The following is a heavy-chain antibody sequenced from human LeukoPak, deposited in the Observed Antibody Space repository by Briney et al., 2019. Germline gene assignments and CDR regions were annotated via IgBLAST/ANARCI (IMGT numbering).Heavy chain of an antibody. J-gene: IGHJ3*02. V-gene: IGHV4-4*02. CDR3: ARAPLSGTYYTDAFDI. Sequence: SGTLSLTCAVSGGSIGTNNWWTWVRQPPGKGLEWIGEIHHSGSTDYNPSLKSRVTISPDKSKNQFSLTLTSVTAADTAVYFCARAPLSGTYYTDAFDIWGQGTMVTVSS. CDR2: IHHSGST. CDR1: GGSIGTNNW. D-gene: IGHD1-26*01.